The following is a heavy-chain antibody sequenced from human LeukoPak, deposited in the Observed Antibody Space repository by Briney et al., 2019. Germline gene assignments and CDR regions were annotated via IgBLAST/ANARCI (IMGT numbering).Heavy chain of an antibody. J-gene: IGHJ4*02. CDR3: AKWKYSNSGIDDY. CDR2: IGGSGDNT. CDR1: GFTFSSYA. D-gene: IGHD6-6*01. Sequence: GGSLRLSCAASGFTFSSYAMSWVRQVPGKGLEWVSVIGGSGDNTYYADSVKGRFTISRDNSKNMLYLQMNSLRAEDTAVYYCAKWKYSNSGIDDYWGQGTLVTVSS. V-gene: IGHV3-23*01.